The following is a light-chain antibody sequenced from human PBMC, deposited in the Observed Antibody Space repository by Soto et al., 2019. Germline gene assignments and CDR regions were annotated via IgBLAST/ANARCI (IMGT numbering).Light chain of an antibody. CDR2: GAS. CDR3: QQYDSSPLT. Sequence: EIVLTQSPGTLSLSPGERATLSCRASQSVNSNYLAWYQQKPGQAPRLLFSGASSRATGIPDRFSGSGSGTVSTLTISRLEPEDFAIYYCQQYDSSPLTFGQGTKVEIK. J-gene: IGKJ1*01. CDR1: QSVNSNY. V-gene: IGKV3-20*01.